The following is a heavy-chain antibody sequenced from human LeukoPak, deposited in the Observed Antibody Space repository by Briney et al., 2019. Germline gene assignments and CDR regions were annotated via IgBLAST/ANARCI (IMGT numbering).Heavy chain of an antibody. Sequence: GESLKISCKGSGYSSASYWIGWVRQMPGKGLEWMGIIYPGDSDTRYSPSFQGQVTISADKSISTAYLQWSSLKASDTAMYYCARQGPYCSSTSCFDYWGQGTLVTVSS. D-gene: IGHD2-2*01. CDR1: GYSSASYW. V-gene: IGHV5-51*01. CDR2: IYPGDSDT. J-gene: IGHJ4*02. CDR3: ARQGPYCSSTSCFDY.